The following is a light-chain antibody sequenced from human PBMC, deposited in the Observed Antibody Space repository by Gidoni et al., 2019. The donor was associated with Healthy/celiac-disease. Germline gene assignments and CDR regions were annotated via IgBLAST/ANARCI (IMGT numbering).Light chain of an antibody. CDR2: GAS. J-gene: IGKJ3*01. V-gene: IGKV3-20*01. CDR1: QSVSSSY. Sequence: ELVLTQSPGTLSLSPGERATLSCSASQSVSSSYLAWYQQKPGQAPRLLIYGASSRATGIPDRFSGSGPVTDFTLTISRLEPEDFAVYYCQQYGSSVTFGPGTKVDIK. CDR3: QQYGSSVT.